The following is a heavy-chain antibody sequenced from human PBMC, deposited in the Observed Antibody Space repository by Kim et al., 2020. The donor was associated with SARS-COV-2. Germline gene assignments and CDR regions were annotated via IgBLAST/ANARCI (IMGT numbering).Heavy chain of an antibody. CDR3: ASYYYDSSGYSYGMDV. D-gene: IGHD3-22*01. Sequence: SLKSRLTISVDTSKNQFSLKLSSVTAADTAVYYCASYYYDSSGYSYGMDVWGQGTTVTVSS. V-gene: IGHV4-59*01. J-gene: IGHJ6*02.